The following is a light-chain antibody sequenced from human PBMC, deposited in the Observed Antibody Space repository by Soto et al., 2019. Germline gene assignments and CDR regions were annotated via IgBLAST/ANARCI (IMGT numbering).Light chain of an antibody. CDR1: QSVSSNY. V-gene: IGKV3-20*01. Sequence: EIVLTQSPGTLSLSPGERATLSCSASQSVSSNYLAWHQRKPGQAPRLLIYGASTRATGIPDRFSGSGSGKDFTLTISRLEPEDFAVYYCQQYGRSPYTFGQGTKLEI. J-gene: IGKJ2*01. CDR2: GAS. CDR3: QQYGRSPYT.